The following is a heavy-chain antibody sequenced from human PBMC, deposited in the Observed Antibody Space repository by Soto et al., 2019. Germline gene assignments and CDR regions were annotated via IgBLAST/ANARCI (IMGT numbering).Heavy chain of an antibody. D-gene: IGHD3-10*01. V-gene: IGHV4-59*12. CDR2: IYYSGST. CDR3: ARVWYYGSGSSYSGMDV. CDR1: GGSISGYY. J-gene: IGHJ6*02. Sequence: SETLSLTCTVSGGSISGYYWSWLRQPPGKGLEWIGYIYYSGSTYYNPSLKSRVTISVDTSKNQFSLKLSPVTAVDTAVYYCARVWYYGSGSSYSGMDVWGQGTTVTAP.